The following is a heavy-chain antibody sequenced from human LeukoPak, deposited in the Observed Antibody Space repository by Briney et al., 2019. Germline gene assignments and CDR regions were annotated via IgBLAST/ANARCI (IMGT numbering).Heavy chain of an antibody. CDR3: ESEGKHRSFDY. CDR1: GYTFTGFY. Sequence: GASVKVSCTASGYTFTGFYIHWVRQAPGQGLEWMGWINPNNGGTDSAQKLQGRVTMTTETSTSTAYMELRSLRSDDTAVYYGESEGKHRSFDYWGQGTLVTVSS. D-gene: IGHD3-16*02. CDR2: INPNNGGT. J-gene: IGHJ4*02. V-gene: IGHV1-2*02.